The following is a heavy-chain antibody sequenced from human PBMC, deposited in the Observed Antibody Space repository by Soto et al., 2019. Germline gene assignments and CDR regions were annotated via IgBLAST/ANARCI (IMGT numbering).Heavy chain of an antibody. CDR3: ARDIGSYAYAEGY. CDR1: GGSINSYL. D-gene: IGHD2-2*01. Sequence: PSETLSLTCSVSGGSINSYLWSWIRQPAGKGLEWIGRVYSSGTTDYNTSLNSRATMSVETSKNQFSLKLTSVTAADTAVYYCARDIGSYAYAEGYWGQGSQVTGSS. V-gene: IGHV4-4*07. CDR2: VYSSGTT. J-gene: IGHJ4*02.